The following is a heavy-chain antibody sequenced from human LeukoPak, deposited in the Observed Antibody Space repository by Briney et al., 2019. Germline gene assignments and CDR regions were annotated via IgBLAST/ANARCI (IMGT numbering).Heavy chain of an antibody. CDR1: GYTFTSYY. CDR2: INPSGGST. D-gene: IGHD3-9*01. Sequence: GASVKVSCKASGYTFTSYYMHWVRQAPGQGLEWMGIINPSGGSTSYAQKFQGRVTMTRDTSTSTVYMELSSLRSEDTAVYYCASSYYDILTGYWWYYMDVWGKGTTVTISS. CDR3: ASSYYDILTGYWWYYMDV. V-gene: IGHV1-46*01. J-gene: IGHJ6*03.